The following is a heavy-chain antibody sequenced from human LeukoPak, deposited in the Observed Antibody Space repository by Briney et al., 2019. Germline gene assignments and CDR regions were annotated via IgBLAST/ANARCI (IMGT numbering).Heavy chain of an antibody. J-gene: IGHJ4*02. CDR1: GYTFTSYG. V-gene: IGHV1-18*01. CDR2: ISAYNGNT. Sequence: ASVKVSCKASGYTFTSYGISWVRQAPGQGLEWMGWISAYNGNTNYAQKLQGRVTMTTDTSTSTAYMELRSLRSDDTAVYYCARDSYSGYEKAWAYCGGDCPSGLDYWGQGTLVTVSS. CDR3: ARDSYSGYEKAWAYCGGDCPSGLDY. D-gene: IGHD2-21*02.